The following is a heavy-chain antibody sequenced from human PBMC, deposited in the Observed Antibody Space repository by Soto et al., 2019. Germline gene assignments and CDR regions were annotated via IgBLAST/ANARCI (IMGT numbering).Heavy chain of an antibody. CDR3: VRWLRPYYFDY. Sequence: QVQLQESGPGLVKPSETLSLTCTVSGGSISSYYWSWIRQPPGKGLEWIGCIYYSGSTNYNPSLKSRVTISVDTSKNQFSLKLSSVTAADTAVYYCVRWLRPYYFDYWGQGTLVTVSS. CDR2: IYYSGST. CDR1: GGSISSYY. V-gene: IGHV4-59*01. D-gene: IGHD5-12*01. J-gene: IGHJ4*02.